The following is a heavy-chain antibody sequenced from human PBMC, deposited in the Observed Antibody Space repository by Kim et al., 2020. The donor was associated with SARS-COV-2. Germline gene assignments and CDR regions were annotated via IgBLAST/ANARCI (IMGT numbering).Heavy chain of an antibody. V-gene: IGHV3-13*01. Sequence: GGSLRLSCAASGFTFSSYDMHWVRQATGKGLEWVSAIGTAGDTYYPGSVKGRFTISRENAKNSLYLQMTSLRAGDTAVYYCARELRYFDWLLVPLGFGMDVWGQGTTVTVSS. D-gene: IGHD3-9*01. CDR2: IGTAGDT. CDR1: GFTFSSYD. J-gene: IGHJ6*02. CDR3: ARELRYFDWLLVPLGFGMDV.